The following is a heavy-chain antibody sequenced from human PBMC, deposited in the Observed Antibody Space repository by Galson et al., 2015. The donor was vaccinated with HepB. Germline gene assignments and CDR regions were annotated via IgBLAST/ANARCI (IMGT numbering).Heavy chain of an antibody. CDR2: ISSSSSYI. CDR1: GFTFSSYS. V-gene: IGHV3-21*01. CDR3: ARDRGVGATPAPY. Sequence: SLRLSCAASGFTFSSYSMNWVRQAPGKGLEWVSSISSSSSYIYYADSVKGRFTISRDNAKNSLYLQMNSLRAEDTAVYYCARDRGVGATPAPYWGQGTLVAVSS. J-gene: IGHJ4*02. D-gene: IGHD1-26*01.